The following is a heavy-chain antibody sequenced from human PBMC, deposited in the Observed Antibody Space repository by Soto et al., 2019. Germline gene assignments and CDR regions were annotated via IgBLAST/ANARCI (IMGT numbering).Heavy chain of an antibody. CDR1: GYTFTSYD. V-gene: IGHV1-8*01. CDR2: MNPNSGNT. CDR3: AKVLHLGELSGDY. Sequence: QVQLVQSGAEVKKPGASVKVSCKASGYTFTSYDINWVRQATGQGLEWMGWMNPNSGNTGYAKKFQGRANMTSNTSISTAYMELSSLRSEDTAVYYCAKVLHLGELSGDYWGQGTLVTVSS. D-gene: IGHD3-16*02. J-gene: IGHJ4*02.